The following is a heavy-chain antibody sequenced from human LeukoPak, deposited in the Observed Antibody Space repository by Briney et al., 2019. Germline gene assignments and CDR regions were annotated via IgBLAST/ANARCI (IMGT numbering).Heavy chain of an antibody. CDR3: ARDKHDYVWGSYRLLGYYYYMDV. D-gene: IGHD3-16*02. V-gene: IGHV4-61*02. CDR1: GGSISSSSYY. J-gene: IGHJ6*03. Sequence: SETLSLTCTVSGGSISSSSYYWSWIRQPAGKGLEWIGRIYTSGSTNYNPSLKSRVTMSVDTSKNQFSLKLSSVTAADTAVYYCARDKHDYVWGSYRLLGYYYYMDVWGKGTTVTISS. CDR2: IYTSGST.